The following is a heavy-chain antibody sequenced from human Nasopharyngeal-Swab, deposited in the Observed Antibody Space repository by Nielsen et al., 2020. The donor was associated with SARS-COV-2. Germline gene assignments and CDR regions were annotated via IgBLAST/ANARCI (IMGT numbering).Heavy chain of an antibody. CDR1: GYTLTSYG. V-gene: IGHV1-3*01. D-gene: IGHD6-19*01. CDR3: ARASQWLQEGFDY. J-gene: IGHJ4*02. Sequence: ASVKVACKASGYTLTSYGRNRVRQAPGKRLEWMGRINAGNGNTKYSQKFQGRVTITRDTSASTAYMELSSLRSEDTAVYYCARASQWLQEGFDYWGQGTLVTVSS. CDR2: INAGNGNT.